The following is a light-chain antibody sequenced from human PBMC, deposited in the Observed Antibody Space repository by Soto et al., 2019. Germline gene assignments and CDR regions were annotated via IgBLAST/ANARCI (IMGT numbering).Light chain of an antibody. J-gene: IGKJ1*01. Sequence: EIVLTQSPGTLSLSPGERATLSCRASQTVSGRFLAWYQQKPGQAPRLLIYGASSRATGIPDRFSGSGSGTDFTLTIGRLEPEDFAVYYCQQYDSSPRWTFGQGTKVEIK. CDR2: GAS. V-gene: IGKV3-20*01. CDR3: QQYDSSPRWT. CDR1: QTVSGRF.